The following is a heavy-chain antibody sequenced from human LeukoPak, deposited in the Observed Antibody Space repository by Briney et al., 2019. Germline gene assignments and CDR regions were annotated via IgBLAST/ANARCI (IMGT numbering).Heavy chain of an antibody. V-gene: IGHV4-4*07. D-gene: IGHD1-26*01. Sequence: SETLSLTCTVSGGSISSYYWSWIRQPAGKGLEWIGRIYTSESTNYNPSLKSRVTMSLDTSKNQFSLRLSSVTAADTAVYYCARASWEPRHFDYWGQGTLVTVSS. CDR2: IYTSEST. J-gene: IGHJ4*02. CDR1: GGSISSYY. CDR3: ARASWEPRHFDY.